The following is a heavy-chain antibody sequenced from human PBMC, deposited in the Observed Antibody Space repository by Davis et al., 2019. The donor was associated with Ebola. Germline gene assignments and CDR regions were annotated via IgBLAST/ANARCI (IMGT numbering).Heavy chain of an antibody. V-gene: IGHV3-7*01. CDR3: ARERRYDSGYFDY. CDR2: IKYDGTEK. D-gene: IGHD3-22*01. Sequence: GESLKISCAASGFTFSDYWMNWVRQAPGKGLEWVANIKYDGTEKYYVDSVKGRFTISRDNAKNSLYLQMHSLRDEDTAVYYCARERRYDSGYFDYWGQGTLVTVSS. J-gene: IGHJ4*02. CDR1: GFTFSDYW.